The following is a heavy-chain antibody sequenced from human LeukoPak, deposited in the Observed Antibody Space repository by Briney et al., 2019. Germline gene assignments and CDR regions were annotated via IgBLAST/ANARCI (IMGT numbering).Heavy chain of an antibody. CDR3: AKAGCTNIARRPNVYNWFDP. D-gene: IGHD2-8*01. Sequence: PGGPLRLSCAASGFTFSSYWMHWVRQAPGKGLVWVSRINSDGSSTSYADSVKGRFTISRDNAKNTLYLQMTSLRAEDTAVYYCAKAGCTNIARRPNVYNWFDPWGQGTLVTVSS. V-gene: IGHV3-74*01. CDR1: GFTFSSYW. CDR2: INSDGSST. J-gene: IGHJ5*02.